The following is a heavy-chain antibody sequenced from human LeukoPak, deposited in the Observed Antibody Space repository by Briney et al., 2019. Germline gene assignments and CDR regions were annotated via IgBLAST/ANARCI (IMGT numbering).Heavy chain of an antibody. CDR1: GFTFSSHS. CDR2: ISSGATYI. V-gene: IGHV3-21*01. CDR3: ARGMGVAGTEGSDY. J-gene: IGHJ4*02. D-gene: IGHD6-19*01. Sequence: PGGSLRLSCAASGFTFSSHSMIWVRQAPGKGLEWVSSISSGATYIYYTDSVKGRFTISRDNTNNSLYLQMNSLMVGDTAVYFCARGMGVAGTEGSDYWGQGTLVTVSS.